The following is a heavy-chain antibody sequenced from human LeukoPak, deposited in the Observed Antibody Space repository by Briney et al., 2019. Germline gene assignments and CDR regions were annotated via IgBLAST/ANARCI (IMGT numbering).Heavy chain of an antibody. Sequence: GGSLRLSCAASGFTFGSFSMSWVRQAPGEGLEWVSVISGSGETTFYADSVRGRFTISRDNSKSTLYLQMTSLRAEDTGAYYCAKKIDSGSYPLDYWGQGTLVTISS. D-gene: IGHD3-10*01. CDR3: AKKIDSGSYPLDY. J-gene: IGHJ4*02. V-gene: IGHV3-23*01. CDR2: ISGSGETT. CDR1: GFTFGSFS.